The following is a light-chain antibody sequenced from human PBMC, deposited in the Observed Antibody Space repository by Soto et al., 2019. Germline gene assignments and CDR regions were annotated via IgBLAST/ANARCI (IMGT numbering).Light chain of an antibody. V-gene: IGKV1-17*01. CDR2: ATS. J-gene: IGKJ2*01. CDR3: LQHNSYPYT. CDR1: QGIRNY. Sequence: DIQMTQSPISLSASVGDRVTITCRASQGIRNYLGWFQQKPGEAPKRLIHATSSWEGVGPSRFSGSGSGTEFTLTISRLQPEDFATYYFLQHNSYPYTFAQGTKVEIK.